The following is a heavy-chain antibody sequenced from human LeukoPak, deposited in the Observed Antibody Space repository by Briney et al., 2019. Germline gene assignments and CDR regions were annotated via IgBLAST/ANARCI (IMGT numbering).Heavy chain of an antibody. CDR2: INHSGGT. Sequence: SETLSLTCAVYGGSFSGYYWSWIRQPPGKGLEWIGEINHSGGTNYNPSLKSRVTISVDTSKNHFSLKLSSVTAADTAVYYCATHSGWFRYYYYGMDVWGQGTTVTVSS. CDR1: GGSFSGYY. CDR3: ATHSGWFRYYYYGMDV. J-gene: IGHJ6*02. V-gene: IGHV4-34*01. D-gene: IGHD6-19*01.